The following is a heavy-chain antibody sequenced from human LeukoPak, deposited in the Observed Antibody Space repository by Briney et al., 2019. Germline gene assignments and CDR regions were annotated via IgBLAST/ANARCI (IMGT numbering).Heavy chain of an antibody. CDR2: ISYDGSNK. Sequence: GRSLRLSCAASGFTFSSYAMHWVRQAPGKGLEWVAVISYDGSNKYYADSVKGRFTISRDNSKNTLYLQMNSLRAEDTAVYYCAKVLIWTYGSGNYYKGAFDIWGQGTMVTVFS. CDR3: AKVLIWTYGSGNYYKGAFDI. CDR1: GFTFSSYA. V-gene: IGHV3-30*04. J-gene: IGHJ3*02. D-gene: IGHD3-10*01.